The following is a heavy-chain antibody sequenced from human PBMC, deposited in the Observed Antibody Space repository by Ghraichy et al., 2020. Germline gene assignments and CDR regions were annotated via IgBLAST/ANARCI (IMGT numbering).Heavy chain of an antibody. V-gene: IGHV1-2*02. CDR1: GYTFTGYY. J-gene: IGHJ4*02. D-gene: IGHD5-24*01. CDR2: VNPNSGGT. CDR3: AREMGDGYNPYFDS. Sequence: ASVKVSCKASGYTFTGYYMHWVRQAPGQGLEWMGWVNPNSGGTNYAQKFQGRVTMTRDTSISTAYMELSRLRSDDTAVYYCAREMGDGYNPYFDSWGQGTLVTVSS.